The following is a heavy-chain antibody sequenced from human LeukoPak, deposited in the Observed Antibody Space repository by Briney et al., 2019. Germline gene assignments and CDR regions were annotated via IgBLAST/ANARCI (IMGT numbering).Heavy chain of an antibody. Sequence: GASVKVSCKASGYTFTGYYMHWVRQAPGQGLEWMGWINPNSGGTNYAQKFQGRVTMTRDTSISTAYMELSRLRSDDTAVYYCARGKGSTWSEYYFDYWGQGTLVTLSS. D-gene: IGHD6-13*01. CDR2: INPNSGGT. CDR3: ARGKGSTWSEYYFDY. V-gene: IGHV1-2*02. J-gene: IGHJ4*02. CDR1: GYTFTGYY.